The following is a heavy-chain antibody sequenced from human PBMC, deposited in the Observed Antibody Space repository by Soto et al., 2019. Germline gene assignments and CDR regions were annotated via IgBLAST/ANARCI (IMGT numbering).Heavy chain of an antibody. V-gene: IGHV3-21*01. CDR3: SRNAMAGRYGDYGTFYFDY. CDR2: ISSSSSYI. J-gene: IGHJ4*02. Sequence: EVQLVESGGGLVKPGGSLRLSCAASGLTFSSYSMNWVRQAPGKGLEWVSSISSSSSYIYYADSVKGRFTISRDNAKNXLFXQMHSLRAEDTAVYYCSRNAMAGRYGDYGTFYFDYWGQRALFAVS. CDR1: GLTFSSYS. D-gene: IGHD4-17*01.